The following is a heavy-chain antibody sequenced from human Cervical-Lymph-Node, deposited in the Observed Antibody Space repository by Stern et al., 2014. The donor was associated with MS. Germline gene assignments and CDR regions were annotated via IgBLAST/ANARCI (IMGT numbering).Heavy chain of an antibody. Sequence: QLQLQESGPGLVKPSQTLSLTCTVSGGSISRGGYFWSWIRQHPGKGLEWIGYIYHSGSTYYNPSLQSRVIISVGTSKKQFSLHLSSVTAADTAVYYCARKGAIVPAAIENWFDSWGQGTLVTVSS. CDR3: ARKGAIVPAAIENWFDS. J-gene: IGHJ5*01. CDR1: GGSISRGGYF. V-gene: IGHV4-31*03. CDR2: IYHSGST. D-gene: IGHD2-2*01.